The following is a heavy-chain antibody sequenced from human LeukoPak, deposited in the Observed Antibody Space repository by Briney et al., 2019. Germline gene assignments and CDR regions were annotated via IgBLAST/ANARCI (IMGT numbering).Heavy chain of an antibody. CDR3: AREPWSYYGSGSINWFDP. D-gene: IGHD3-10*01. J-gene: IGHJ5*02. Sequence: ASVKVSYKASGGTFSSYAISWVRQAPGQGLEWMGRIIPIFGTANYAQKFRGRVTITTDESTSTAYMELSSLRSEDTAVYYCAREPWSYYGSGSINWFDPWGQGTLVTVSS. CDR1: GGTFSSYA. V-gene: IGHV1-69*05. CDR2: IIPIFGTA.